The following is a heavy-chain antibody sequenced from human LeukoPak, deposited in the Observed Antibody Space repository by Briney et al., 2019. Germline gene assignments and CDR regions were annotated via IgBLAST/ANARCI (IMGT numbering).Heavy chain of an antibody. V-gene: IGHV3-23*01. CDR2: ICGDCGST. J-gene: IGHJ3*02. CDR3: ATLRRSGAERDAFDI. Sequence: GGSLRLSCGASGFTFSSYAMSWVRQAPGKGLEWVSAICGDCGSTYYADSVKGRFTISRDNSKNTLYLQMNSLRAEDTAVYYCATLRRSGAERDAFDIWGQGTMVTVSS. D-gene: IGHD3-10*01. CDR1: GFTFSSYA.